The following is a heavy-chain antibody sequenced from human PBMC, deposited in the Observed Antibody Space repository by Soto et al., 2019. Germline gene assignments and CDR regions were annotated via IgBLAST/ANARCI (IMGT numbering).Heavy chain of an antibody. CDR2: ISTSSSYI. Sequence: GSLRLSCEGSGFTFNPYNMNWVRQAPGKGLEWVASISTSSSYIYYAASVEGRFTVSRDNAKNSLYLQMSDLRDEDTAVYYCARGLERDTSKNWFDSWGQGTQVTVSS. D-gene: IGHD1-1*01. CDR1: GFTFNPYN. J-gene: IGHJ5*01. CDR3: ARGLERDTSKNWFDS. V-gene: IGHV3-21*01.